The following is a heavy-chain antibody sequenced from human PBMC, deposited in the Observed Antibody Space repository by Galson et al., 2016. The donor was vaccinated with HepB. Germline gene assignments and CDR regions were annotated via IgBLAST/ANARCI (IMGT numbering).Heavy chain of an antibody. D-gene: IGHD3-10*01. Sequence: QSGAEVKRSGDSLKISCKASGYTFSRYAMNWVRQPPGQGLEWLGWINANTGNPTYAQGFAGRFVFSLDTSVNTAYLQISSLKAEDTAVYYCARDWGGRYYGAGSFYNSQFDYWGQGTLVTVSS. J-gene: IGHJ4*02. CDR3: ARDWGGRYYGAGSFYNSQFDY. CDR1: GYTFSRYA. CDR2: INANTGNP. V-gene: IGHV7-4-1*02.